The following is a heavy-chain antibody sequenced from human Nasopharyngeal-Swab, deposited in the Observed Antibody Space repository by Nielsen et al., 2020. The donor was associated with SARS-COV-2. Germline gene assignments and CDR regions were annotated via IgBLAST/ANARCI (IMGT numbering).Heavy chain of an antibody. V-gene: IGHV3-21*01. CDR1: GFTFSTYS. CDR3: AGGGYGAFDI. CDR2: ISSTSAYI. D-gene: IGHD5-12*01. Sequence: GSLRLSCAASGFTFSTYSMNWVRQAPGKGLEWVSSISSTSAYIYYADSMKGRFTISRDNAKSSLYLQMNSLRAEDTAVYYCAGGGYGAFDIWGQGTMVTVSS. J-gene: IGHJ3*02.